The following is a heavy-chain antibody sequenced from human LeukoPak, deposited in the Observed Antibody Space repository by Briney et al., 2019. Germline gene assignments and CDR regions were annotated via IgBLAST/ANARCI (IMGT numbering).Heavy chain of an antibody. CDR3: ARDEYVLTSFDP. CDR2: INPNSGDT. Sequence: ASVKVSCKASGYTFTGYDMHWVRQAPGQGLEWMGWINPNSGDTNYAQKFQGRVTLTRDTSISTAHMELSRLRSDDTAVYYCARDEYVLTSFDPWGQGTLVTVSS. D-gene: IGHD3-16*01. CDR1: GYTFTGYD. J-gene: IGHJ5*02. V-gene: IGHV1-2*02.